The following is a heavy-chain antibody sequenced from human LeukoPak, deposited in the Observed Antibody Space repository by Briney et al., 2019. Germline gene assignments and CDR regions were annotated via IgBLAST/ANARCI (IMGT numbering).Heavy chain of an antibody. V-gene: IGHV3-21*01. D-gene: IGHD6-13*01. Sequence: KPGGSLRLSCAASGFTFTAFSMNWVRHAPGKGLEWVSSITSGRTYTYYADSVKGRFTISRDNAKKSLYPQMNSLRADDSAVYYCARGEASSRFDYWGQGTLVTVSS. CDR2: ITSGRTYT. CDR3: ARGEASSRFDY. J-gene: IGHJ4*02. CDR1: GFTFTAFS.